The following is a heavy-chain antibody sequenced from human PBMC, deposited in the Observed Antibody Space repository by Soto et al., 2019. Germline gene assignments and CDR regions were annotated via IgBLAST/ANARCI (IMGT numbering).Heavy chain of an antibody. CDR3: AREMGFTMVRGVIIGWFGP. CDR2: IIPIFGTA. Sequence: SVKVSCKASGGTFSSYAISWVRQAPGQGLEWMGGIIPIFGTANYAQKFQGRVTITADESTSTAYMELSSLRSEDTAVYYCAREMGFTMVRGVIIGWFGPWGQGTLVTVSS. CDR1: GGTFSSYA. D-gene: IGHD3-10*01. J-gene: IGHJ5*02. V-gene: IGHV1-69*13.